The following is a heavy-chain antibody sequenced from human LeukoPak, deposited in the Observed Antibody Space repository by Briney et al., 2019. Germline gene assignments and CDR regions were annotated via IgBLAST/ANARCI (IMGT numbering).Heavy chain of an antibody. CDR2: IYYSTNT. D-gene: IGHD6-19*01. V-gene: IGHV4-39*01. CDR3: VRRVAGTFYFDK. Sequence: PSETLSPTCTVSGESIKSTSNYWAWVRKPPGKRLEWIGHIYYSTNTYYNSSLKSRVTISDDTSKNQVSLSLRSVTAADTALYFCVRRVAGTFYFDKWGEGSLVSVSS. CDR1: GESIKSTSNY. J-gene: IGHJ4*02.